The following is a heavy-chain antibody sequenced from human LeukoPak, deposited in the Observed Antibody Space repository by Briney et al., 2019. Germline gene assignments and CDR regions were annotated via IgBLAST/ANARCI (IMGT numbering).Heavy chain of an antibody. CDR1: GFIFSSYA. CDR3: AKGSPQGVVVVATTLYFDY. Sequence: GGSLRLSCAASGFIFSSYAMSWVRQAPGKGLEWVSAISGSGGTTYYADSVKGRFTISRDNSKNTLYLQMNSLRAEDTAGYYCAKGSPQGVVVVATTLYFDYWGQGTLVTVSS. CDR2: ISGSGGTT. J-gene: IGHJ4*02. D-gene: IGHD2-15*01. V-gene: IGHV3-23*01.